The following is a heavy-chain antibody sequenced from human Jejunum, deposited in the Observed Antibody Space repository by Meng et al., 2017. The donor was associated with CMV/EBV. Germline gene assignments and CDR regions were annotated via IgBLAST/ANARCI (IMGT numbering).Heavy chain of an antibody. CDR1: GASYSNYY. J-gene: IGHJ6*02. CDR2: IFHSGST. Sequence: VSGASYSNYYWSWIRQPPGRGLEWIGFIFHSGSTSYNPSLESRVTISVDTSKNQFSLKVSSVTAADTAVYFCARTDYYSYYGMDVWGPGTTVTVSS. CDR3: ARTDYYSYYGMDV. V-gene: IGHV4-59*01.